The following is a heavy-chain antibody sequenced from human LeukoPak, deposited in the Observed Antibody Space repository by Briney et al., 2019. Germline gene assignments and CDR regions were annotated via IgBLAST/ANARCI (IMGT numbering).Heavy chain of an antibody. CDR2: ITNDGSST. V-gene: IGHV3-74*01. CDR1: GLTFSSHW. CDR3: SRDSLSSCGGDCYSGLDV. D-gene: IGHD2-21*02. Sequence: GGSLRLSCAASGLTFSSHWMHWVRQAPGKGQVWVSRITNDGSSTTYADSVKGRFTISRDNARNTLYLQMNSLRAEDTAVYYCSRDSLSSCGGDCYSGLDVWGQGTTVTVSS. J-gene: IGHJ6*02.